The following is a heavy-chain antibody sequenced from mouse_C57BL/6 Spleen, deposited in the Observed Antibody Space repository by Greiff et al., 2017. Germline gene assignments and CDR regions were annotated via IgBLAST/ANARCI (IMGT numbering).Heavy chain of an antibody. Sequence: DVMLVESGGDLVKPGGSLKLSCAASGFTFSSYGMSWVRQTPDKRLEWVATISSGGSYTYYQDSVKGRFTIARDNAKKTLYLQMRSLKSEDTAMYYCARHGGLTGTYWFAYWGQGTLVTVSA. CDR1: GFTFSSYG. J-gene: IGHJ3*01. CDR3: ARHGGLTGTYWFAY. CDR2: ISSGGSYT. D-gene: IGHD4-1*01. V-gene: IGHV5-6*02.